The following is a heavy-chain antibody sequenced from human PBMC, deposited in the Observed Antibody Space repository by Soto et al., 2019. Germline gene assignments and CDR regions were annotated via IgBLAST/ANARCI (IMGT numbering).Heavy chain of an antibody. D-gene: IGHD3-22*01. V-gene: IGHV3-23*01. CDR2: ISGSGSTI. CDR1: GFTFSSYA. CDR3: AKVFYYYDSSGYYYFDY. J-gene: IGHJ4*02. Sequence: GGSLRLSCAASGFTFSSYAVSWVRQAPGKGPEWISSISGSGSTIYYADSVKGRFTISRDNSKNTLYLQMSSLRAEDTAVYYCAKVFYYYDSSGYYYFDYWGQGTLVTV.